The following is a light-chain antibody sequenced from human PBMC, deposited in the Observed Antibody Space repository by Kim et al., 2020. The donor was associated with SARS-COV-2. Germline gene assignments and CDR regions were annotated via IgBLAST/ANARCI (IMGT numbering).Light chain of an antibody. J-gene: IGKJ2*01. Sequence: EIVLTQSPDTLSLSPGERATVSCRASQSVSSSYLAWYQQKPGQAPRLLIYGASSRATGIPDRFSGSGSGTDFTLTISRLEPEDFAVYYCQQYGSSPYTFGQGTKLEI. V-gene: IGKV3-20*01. CDR1: QSVSSSY. CDR2: GAS. CDR3: QQYGSSPYT.